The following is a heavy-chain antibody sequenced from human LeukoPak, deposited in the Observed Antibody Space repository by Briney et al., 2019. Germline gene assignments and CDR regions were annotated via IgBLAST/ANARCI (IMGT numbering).Heavy chain of an antibody. J-gene: IGHJ6*02. CDR3: ARDSYDSSGYYLIDSYYYYYYGMDV. V-gene: IGHV3-23*01. CDR1: GFTFSSSA. CDR2: ISGSGGST. D-gene: IGHD3-22*01. Sequence: PGGSLRLSCAASGFTFSSSAMSWVRQAPGKGLEWVSAISGSGGSTYYADSVKGRFTISRDNSKNTLYLQMNSLRAEDTAVYYCARDSYDSSGYYLIDSYYYYYYGMDVWGQGTTVTVSS.